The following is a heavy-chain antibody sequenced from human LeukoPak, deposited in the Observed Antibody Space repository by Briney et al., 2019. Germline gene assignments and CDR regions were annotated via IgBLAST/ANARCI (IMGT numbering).Heavy chain of an antibody. CDR3: AREGLYCSNGVCFRAAFDS. CDR1: GVTFRSYW. Sequence: GESLRLSCAASGVTFRSYWMHWVRQAPGKGRVWVWRIRGGGSSTAYADSVKGRFTISRDNAKNTLSLQMNSLRAEDTAVYYCAREGLYCSNGVCFRAAFDSWGQGTLVTVSS. D-gene: IGHD2-8*01. J-gene: IGHJ4*02. CDR2: IRGGGSST. V-gene: IGHV3-74*01.